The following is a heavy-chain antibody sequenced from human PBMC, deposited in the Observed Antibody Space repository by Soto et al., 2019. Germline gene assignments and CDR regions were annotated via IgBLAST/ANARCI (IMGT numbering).Heavy chain of an antibody. V-gene: IGHV3-23*01. CDR3: ANDLTGWPRSGGDY. CDR1: GFTFSRYA. D-gene: IGHD1-26*01. Sequence: PGGSLRLSCAASGFTFSRYAMNWVRQAPGKGLEWVSGISGSGGSTYYVDSVKGRFTISRDTSKNTLYLQMNSLRAEDTAVYYCANDLTGWPRSGGDYWGQGPLVTVSS. J-gene: IGHJ4*02. CDR2: ISGSGGST.